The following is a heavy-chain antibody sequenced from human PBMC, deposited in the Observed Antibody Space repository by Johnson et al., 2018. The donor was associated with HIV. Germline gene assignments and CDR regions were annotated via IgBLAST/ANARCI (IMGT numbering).Heavy chain of an antibody. Sequence: VQLVESGGGLVQPGGSLRLSCAASGFTVSSNYMSWVRQAPGKGLEWVSVIYSGGSTYYADSVKGRFTISRDNSKNTLYLQMNSRRAEDTAVYYCARGRGYSGYDPPAAFDIWGQGTMVTVSS. CDR1: GFTVSSNY. CDR3: ARGRGYSGYDPPAAFDI. CDR2: IYSGGST. J-gene: IGHJ3*02. D-gene: IGHD5-12*01. V-gene: IGHV3-66*02.